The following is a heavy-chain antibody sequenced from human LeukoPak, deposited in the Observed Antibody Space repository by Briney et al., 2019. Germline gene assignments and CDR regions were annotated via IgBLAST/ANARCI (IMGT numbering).Heavy chain of an antibody. CDR3: AREPKWYYDSSGYYPSDY. D-gene: IGHD3-22*01. CDR2: ISAYNGNT. Sequence: GASVKVSCKASGYTFTSYGISWVRQAPGQGLEWMGWISAYNGNTNYAQKLQGRVTMTTDTSTSTAYMELTSLRSDDTAVYYCAREPKWYYDSSGYYPSDYWGQGTLVTVSS. V-gene: IGHV1-18*01. J-gene: IGHJ4*02. CDR1: GYTFTSYG.